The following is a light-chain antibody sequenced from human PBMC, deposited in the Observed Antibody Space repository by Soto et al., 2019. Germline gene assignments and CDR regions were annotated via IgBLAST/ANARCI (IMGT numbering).Light chain of an antibody. CDR1: SSDVGSHNL. Sequence: QSALTQPASVSGSPGQSITISCTGTSSDVGSHNLVSWFQQHPDKVPTLMIYEASKRPSGVSNRFSGSKSGTTASLTISGLQAEDEADYYCSSYVGSSTLVFGGGTKVTVL. CDR2: EAS. J-gene: IGLJ2*01. CDR3: SSYVGSSTLV. V-gene: IGLV2-23*01.